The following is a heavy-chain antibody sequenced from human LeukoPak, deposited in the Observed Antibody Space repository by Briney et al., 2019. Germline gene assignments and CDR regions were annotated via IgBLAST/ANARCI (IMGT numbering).Heavy chain of an antibody. J-gene: IGHJ3*02. D-gene: IGHD5-24*01. CDR2: IKPSGGNT. V-gene: IGHV1-46*01. CDR3: ARVRDGYNDAYDI. CDR1: GYDLTVYY. Sequence: GASVKVSCKASGYDLTVYYIFWVRQAPGQRLEWMGIIKPSGGNTNYAQKFQGRVAMTRDTSTSTVYMELSSLKSEDTAVYYCARVRDGYNDAYDIWGQGTMVTVSS.